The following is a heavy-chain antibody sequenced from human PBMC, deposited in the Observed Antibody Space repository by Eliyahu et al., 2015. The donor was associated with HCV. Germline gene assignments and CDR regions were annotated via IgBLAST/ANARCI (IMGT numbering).Heavy chain of an antibody. CDR3: AKDRRFLEWLPSHWFDP. CDR2: ISGSGGST. Sequence: EVQLLESGGGLVQPGGSLXLSCAAXGFPFXIXXMRWVRQAPGKGLEWGSAISGSGGSTYYADSVKGRFTISRDNSKNTLYLQMNSLRAEDTAVYYCAKDRRFLEWLPSHWFDPWGQGTLVTVSS. CDR1: GFPFXIXX. D-gene: IGHD3-3*01. J-gene: IGHJ5*02. V-gene: IGHV3-23*01.